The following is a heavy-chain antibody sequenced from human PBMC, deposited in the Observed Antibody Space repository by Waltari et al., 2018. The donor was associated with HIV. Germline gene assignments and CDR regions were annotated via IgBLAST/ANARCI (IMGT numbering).Heavy chain of an antibody. CDR3: ARGSSGSYRWFDP. V-gene: IGHV1-69*15. D-gene: IGHD1-26*01. CDR1: GGTFSSNS. Sequence: QEQLVQSGAEVKKPGSSVKVSCKASGGTFSSNSISWVRQAPGQGLEWMGNISRVFESTTNAQKFHGRLTISADESTSTVFMGLSSLSFDDTAVYYCARGSSGSYRWFDPWGHGTLVTVSS. CDR2: ISRVFEST. J-gene: IGHJ5*02.